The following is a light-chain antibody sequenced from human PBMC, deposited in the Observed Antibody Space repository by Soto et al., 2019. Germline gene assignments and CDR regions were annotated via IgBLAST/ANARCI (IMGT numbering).Light chain of an antibody. CDR1: QSVSSTY. J-gene: IGKJ2*01. Sequence: EIVLTQSPGTLSLSPGERATLSCRASQSVSSTYIAWYQQNPGRAPRLLIYGASSRATGIPDRLSGSGSGTDFTLTISRLEPEDFAVYFCQQYGRSPPFTFGQGTKVDNK. CDR2: GAS. V-gene: IGKV3-20*01. CDR3: QQYGRSPPFT.